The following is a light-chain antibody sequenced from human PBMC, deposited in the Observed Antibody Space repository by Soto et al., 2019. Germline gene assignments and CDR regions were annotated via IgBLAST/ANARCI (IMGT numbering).Light chain of an antibody. CDR3: QQRSNRSRT. V-gene: IGKV3-11*01. J-gene: IGKJ2*01. Sequence: EIVLTQSPATLSLSPGERATLSCRASQSVSSYLAWYQQKPGQAPRLLIYDASNRATGIPARFSGSGSGTDFTLTIISIEPEDFAVYYWQQRSNRSRTFGQGTKLEIK. CDR1: QSVSSY. CDR2: DAS.